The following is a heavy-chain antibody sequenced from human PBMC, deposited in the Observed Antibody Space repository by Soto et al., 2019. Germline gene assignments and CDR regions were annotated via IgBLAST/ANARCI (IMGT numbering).Heavy chain of an antibody. J-gene: IGHJ4*02. CDR3: ARDYYKYYDSSGYYRSPAY. D-gene: IGHD3-22*01. CDR1: GFTFSSSA. V-gene: IGHV1-58*01. Sequence: SVKVSCKTSGFTFSSSAVHWVRQARGHRLQWIGWIDVGSGNANYAQMLQERVTISRDMSTSTAYMELSSLRPEDTAVYYCARDYYKYYDSSGYYRSPAYWGQGTLVTVSS. CDR2: IDVGSGNA.